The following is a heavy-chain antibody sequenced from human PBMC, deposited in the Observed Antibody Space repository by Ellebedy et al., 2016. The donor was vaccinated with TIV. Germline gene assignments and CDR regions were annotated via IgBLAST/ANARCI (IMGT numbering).Heavy chain of an antibody. Sequence: SVKVSCXASGGTFSSYAISWVRQAPGQGLEWMGGIIPIFGTANYAQKFQGRVTITADESTSTAYMELNSLRAEDTAVYYCAKDDFWGAARILPPPTYWGQGTLVTVSS. CDR1: GGTFSSYA. CDR2: IIPIFGTA. J-gene: IGHJ4*02. CDR3: AKDDFWGAARILPPPTY. V-gene: IGHV1-69*13. D-gene: IGHD6-6*01.